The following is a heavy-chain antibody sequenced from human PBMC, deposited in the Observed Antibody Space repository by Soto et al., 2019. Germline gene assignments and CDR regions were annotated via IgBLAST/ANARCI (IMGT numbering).Heavy chain of an antibody. CDR1: GFTVSSNY. V-gene: IGHV3-53*02. CDR3: ARHFSSDSSGPYSGGFDY. CDR2: IYSGGST. J-gene: IGHJ4*02. Sequence: EVQLVETGGGLIQPGGSLRLSCAASGFTVSSNYMSWVRQAPGTGLEWVSVIYSGGSTYYADSVKGRFTISRDNSKNTLYLHMNSLRAEDTAVYYCARHFSSDSSGPYSGGFDYWGQGTLVTVSS. D-gene: IGHD3-22*01.